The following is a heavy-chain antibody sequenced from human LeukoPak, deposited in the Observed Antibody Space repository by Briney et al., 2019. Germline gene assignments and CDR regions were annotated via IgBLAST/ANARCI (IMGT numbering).Heavy chain of an antibody. CDR3: AKVFRLGLYSSSYFDY. CDR1: GFTFSSYG. J-gene: IGHJ4*02. D-gene: IGHD6-13*01. V-gene: IGHV3-30*18. CDR2: ISYDGSNK. Sequence: GGSLRLSCAASGFTFSSYGMHWVRQAPGKGLEWVAVISYDGSNKYYAVSVKGRFTISRDNSKNTLYLQMNSLRAEDTAVYYCAKVFRLGLYSSSYFDYWGQGTLVTVSS.